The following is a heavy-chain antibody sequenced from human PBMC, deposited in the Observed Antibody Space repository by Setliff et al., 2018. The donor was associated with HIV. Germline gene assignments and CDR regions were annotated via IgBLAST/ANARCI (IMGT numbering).Heavy chain of an antibody. Sequence: TLSLTCTVSGGSISSSSYYWGWIRQPPGKGLEWIGHIYYSGSTYYNPSLKSRVTISVDTSKNQFSLKLSSVTAADTAMYYCARRLSGPQGWLLSNWFDPWGQGTLVTVSS. V-gene: IGHV4-39*01. J-gene: IGHJ5*02. CDR3: ARRLSGPQGWLLSNWFDP. CDR1: GGSISSSSYY. CDR2: IYYSGST. D-gene: IGHD3-3*01.